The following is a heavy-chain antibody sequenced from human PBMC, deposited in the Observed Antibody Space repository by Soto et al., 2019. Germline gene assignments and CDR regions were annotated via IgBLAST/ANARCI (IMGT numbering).Heavy chain of an antibody. J-gene: IGHJ4*02. D-gene: IGHD4-17*01. CDR1: GGSISSYY. Sequence: QVQLQESGPGLVKPSETLSLTCTVSGGSISSYYWSWIRQPPGKGLELIGYIYYSGSTNYNPSLKSRVTISVDTSKNQFSLKLSSVTAADTAVYYCARRYGPAFDYWGKGTLVTVSS. CDR2: IYYSGST. V-gene: IGHV4-59*08. CDR3: ARRYGPAFDY.